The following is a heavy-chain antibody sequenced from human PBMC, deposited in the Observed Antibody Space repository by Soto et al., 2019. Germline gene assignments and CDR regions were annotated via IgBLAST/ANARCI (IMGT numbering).Heavy chain of an antibody. CDR3: GKGARSGWHRDYYYGMDV. CDR1: GFTFSSYA. D-gene: IGHD6-19*01. Sequence: PGVSLRLSCSASGFTFSSYAMHWVRQAPGKGLEYVSAISSNGGSTYYADSVKGRFTISRDNSKNTLYLQMSSLRAEDTAVYYCGKGARSGWHRDYYYGMDVWGQGTTATVSS. J-gene: IGHJ6*02. V-gene: IGHV3-64D*06. CDR2: ISSNGGST.